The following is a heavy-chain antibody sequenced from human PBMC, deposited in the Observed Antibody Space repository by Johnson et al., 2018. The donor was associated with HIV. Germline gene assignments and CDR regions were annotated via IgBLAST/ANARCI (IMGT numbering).Heavy chain of an antibody. V-gene: IGHV3-73*01. Sequence: VQLLESGGGLVQPGGSLRLSCAASGFNFSGSAMHWVRQTSGNGLEWVGRIRTKANSYATAYGASVKGRFTISRDDSKNTVSLQMNSPRVEDTAVYYCARVRDGRENAFNIWGQGTMVTVS. J-gene: IGHJ3*02. D-gene: IGHD1-26*01. CDR2: IRTKANSYAT. CDR3: ARVRDGRENAFNI. CDR1: GFNFSGSA.